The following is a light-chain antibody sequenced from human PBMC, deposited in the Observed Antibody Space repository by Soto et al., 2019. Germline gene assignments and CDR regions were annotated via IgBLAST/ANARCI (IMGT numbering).Light chain of an antibody. CDR2: EGS. Sequence: QSALTQPASVSGSPGQSITISCTGTSRDVGSYNLVSWYQQHPGKAPKLMIYEGSKRPSGVSNRFSGSKSGNTASLTISGLQAEDEADYYCCSYAGSLWVFGGGTKVTVL. J-gene: IGLJ3*02. V-gene: IGLV2-23*01. CDR3: CSYAGSLWV. CDR1: SRDVGSYNL.